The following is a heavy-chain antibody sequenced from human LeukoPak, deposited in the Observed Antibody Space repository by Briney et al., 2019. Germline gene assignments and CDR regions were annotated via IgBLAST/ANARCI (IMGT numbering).Heavy chain of an antibody. Sequence: ASVKVSCKASGYTFTSYGISWVRQAPGQGLEWMGWISAYNGNTNYAQKLQGRVTMTTNTSTSTAYMELRSLRSDDTAVYYCARVGHPNPTYYDFWSGYLSNNNWFDPWGQGTLVTVSS. D-gene: IGHD3-3*01. J-gene: IGHJ5*02. CDR2: ISAYNGNT. V-gene: IGHV1-18*01. CDR1: GYTFTSYG. CDR3: ARVGHPNPTYYDFWSGYLSNNNWFDP.